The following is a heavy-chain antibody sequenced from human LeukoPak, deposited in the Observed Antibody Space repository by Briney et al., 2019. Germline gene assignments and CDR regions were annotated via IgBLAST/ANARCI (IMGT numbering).Heavy chain of an antibody. J-gene: IGHJ4*02. CDR1: GFTFDDYA. CDR2: ISWNSGSI. CDR3: AKLGEPTSDSYFDY. D-gene: IGHD3-16*01. Sequence: PGGSLRLSCAASGFTFDDYAMHWVRHAPGKGLEWVSGISWNSGSIGYADSVKGRFTISRDNAKNSLYLQMNSLRAEDTALYYCAKLGEPTSDSYFDYWGQGTLVTVSS. V-gene: IGHV3-9*01.